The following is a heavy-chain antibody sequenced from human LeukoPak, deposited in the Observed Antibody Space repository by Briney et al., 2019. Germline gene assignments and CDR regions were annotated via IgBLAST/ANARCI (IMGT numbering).Heavy chain of an antibody. V-gene: IGHV3-7*01. CDR3: ARHLSGITGYTYGRGIDY. CDR2: IKKDGSEK. CDR1: GFTFSSYW. J-gene: IGHJ4*02. Sequence: GGSLRLSCAASGFTFSSYWMSWVRQAPGKGLEWVANIKKDGSEKYYADSVKGRFTISRDNAKKSLYLQMNSLGAEDTAVYYCARHLSGITGYTYGRGIDYWGQGTLVTVSS. D-gene: IGHD5-18*01.